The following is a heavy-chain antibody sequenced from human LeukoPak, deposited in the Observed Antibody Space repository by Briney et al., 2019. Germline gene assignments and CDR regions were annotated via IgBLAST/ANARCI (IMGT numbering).Heavy chain of an antibody. CDR1: GGSISSSSYY. J-gene: IGHJ4*02. D-gene: IGHD3-10*01. CDR2: IYYSGST. V-gene: IGHV4-39*07. CDR3: AGRSGPYYFDY. Sequence: SETLSLTCTVSGGSISSSSYYWGWIRQPPGKGLEWIGSIYYSGSTYYNPSLKSRVTISVDTSKNQFSLKLSSVTAADTAVYYCAGRSGPYYFDYWGQGTLVTVSS.